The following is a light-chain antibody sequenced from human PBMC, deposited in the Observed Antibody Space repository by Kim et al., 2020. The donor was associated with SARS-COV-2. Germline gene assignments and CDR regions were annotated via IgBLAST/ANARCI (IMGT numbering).Light chain of an antibody. Sequence: EIVLTQSPDFQSVTPEEKVTITCRASQRIGSSLQWYQQKPDQSPKLLIKYASQSISGVPSRISGSGSGTDFTLTINSLEAEDAATYYCHQSSGLPRTFGQGTKLEI. CDR3: HQSSGLPRT. J-gene: IGKJ2*01. CDR2: YAS. V-gene: IGKV6-21*02. CDR1: QRIGSS.